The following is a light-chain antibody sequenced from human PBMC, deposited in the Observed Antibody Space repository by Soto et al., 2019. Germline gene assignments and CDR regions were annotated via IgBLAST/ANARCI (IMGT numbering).Light chain of an antibody. CDR1: SPNIGAGYD. V-gene: IGLV1-40*01. Sequence: QSVLTQPPSVSGAPGQRVTISCTGSSPNIGAGYDVHWYQQLPGTAPKLLIYVNRNRPSGVPDRFSGSKSGTSASLAITGLQAEDEADYYYQSYDSSLSGSVVFGGGTKVTVL. CDR3: QSYDSSLSGSVV. CDR2: VNR. J-gene: IGLJ2*01.